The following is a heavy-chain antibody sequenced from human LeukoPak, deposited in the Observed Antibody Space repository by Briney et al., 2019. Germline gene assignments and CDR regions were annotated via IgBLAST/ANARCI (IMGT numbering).Heavy chain of an antibody. D-gene: IGHD3-10*01. CDR2: IYRSGTT. V-gene: IGHV4-4*07. CDR3: ARESTRYGSGNYNWFDR. Sequence: SDTVSLPRPVSGDSMRYYYWAWLRQSAGKGLEWIGRIYRSGTTNYSPSLHSRVTMSIDTSQNYFSLKLTSVTAADTAVYYCARESTRYGSGNYNWFDRWGQGTLVTVSS. J-gene: IGHJ5*02. CDR1: GDSMRYYY.